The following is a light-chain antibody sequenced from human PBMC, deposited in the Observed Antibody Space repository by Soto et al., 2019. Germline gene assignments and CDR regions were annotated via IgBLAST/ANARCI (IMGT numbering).Light chain of an antibody. CDR3: QQYGSSPQT. CDR1: QSVSSTY. Sequence: EIVLTQSPGTLSLSPGERATLSCRASQSVSSTYLAWYQQKPGQAPRLLIYDASSRATGIPDRFSGSGSGTDFTLTISSLEPEDFGVYYCQQYGSSPQTFGPGTKVDI. CDR2: DAS. V-gene: IGKV3-20*01. J-gene: IGKJ1*01.